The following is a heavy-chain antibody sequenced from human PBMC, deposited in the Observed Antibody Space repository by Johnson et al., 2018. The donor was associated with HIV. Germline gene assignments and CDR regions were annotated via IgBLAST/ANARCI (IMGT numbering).Heavy chain of an antibody. CDR2: ITWNGGST. J-gene: IGHJ3*02. Sequence: VQLVESGGVVVQPGGSLRLSCAASGFTFDDYGMSWVRQTPGKGLEWVSGITWNGGSTGYADSVKGRFPISRDNSKNTLYMQMNSLRAEDTAVYYCAKASGNGYYVDAFDIWGQGTRVTVSS. CDR3: AKASGNGYYVDAFDI. D-gene: IGHD3-3*01. V-gene: IGHV3-20*04. CDR1: GFTFDDYG.